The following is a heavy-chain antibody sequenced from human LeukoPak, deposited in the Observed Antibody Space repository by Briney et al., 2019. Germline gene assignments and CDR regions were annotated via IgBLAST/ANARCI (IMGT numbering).Heavy chain of an antibody. D-gene: IGHD4-17*01. J-gene: IGHJ3*02. CDR1: GYTFTSYY. CDR3: ARDGSTGSFDI. Sequence: ASVTVSCTASGYTFTSYYTHWVRQAPGQGLEWMGIINPSGGSTSYAQKFQGRVTMTRDTPTSTVYMELSSLRSEDTAVYYCARDGSTGSFDIWGQGTMVTVSS. CDR2: INPSGGST. V-gene: IGHV1-46*01.